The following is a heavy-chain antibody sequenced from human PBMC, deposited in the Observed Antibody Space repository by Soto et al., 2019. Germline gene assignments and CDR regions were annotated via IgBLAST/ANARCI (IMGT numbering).Heavy chain of an antibody. Sequence: SVKVSCKAPGGNFMNFGFSWVRQAPGQGLEWTGGILPILSETKYASTFQGRVTITADESRSTAYMELSTLRSEDTAVYYCARAIVVRRRTWYFDRWGRGTLVTVSS. J-gene: IGHJ2*01. CDR1: GGNFMNFG. V-gene: IGHV1-69*10. D-gene: IGHD3-22*01. CDR3: ARAIVVRRRTWYFDR. CDR2: ILPILSET.